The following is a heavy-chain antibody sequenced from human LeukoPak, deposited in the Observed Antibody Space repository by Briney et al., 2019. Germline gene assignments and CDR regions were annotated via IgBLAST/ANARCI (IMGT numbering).Heavy chain of an antibody. CDR3: RAAMAIGRVDY. CDR1: GGTFSSYA. Sequence: SVKVSCKASGGTFSSYAISWVRQAPGQGLEWMGGIIPIFGTANYAQKFQGRVTITADESTSTAYMELSSLRSEDTAVCYCRAAMAIGRVDYWGQGTLVTVSS. CDR2: IIPIFGTA. V-gene: IGHV1-69*13. J-gene: IGHJ4*02. D-gene: IGHD5-18*01.